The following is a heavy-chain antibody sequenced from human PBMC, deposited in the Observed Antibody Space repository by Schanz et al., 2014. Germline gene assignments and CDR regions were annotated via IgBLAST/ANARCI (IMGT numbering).Heavy chain of an antibody. Sequence: VQLVESGGGVVQPGGSLRLSCAASGFTFSSYSMNWVRQAPGKGLEWVSTIYASGATYYADSVKRRFTISRDISKNTLHLQVTSLRAEDTAIYYCARDGNYYGSRNYYKTPYYFDYWGQGTLVTVSS. CDR2: IYASGAT. CDR1: GFTFSSYS. CDR3: ARDGNYYGSRNYYKTPYYFDY. D-gene: IGHD3-10*01. J-gene: IGHJ4*02. V-gene: IGHV3-66*01.